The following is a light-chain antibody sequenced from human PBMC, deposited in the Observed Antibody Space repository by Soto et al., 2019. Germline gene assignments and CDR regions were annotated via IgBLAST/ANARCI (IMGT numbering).Light chain of an antibody. CDR1: QGISTW. V-gene: IGKV1D-12*01. J-gene: IGKJ5*01. CDR2: GAS. CDR3: QHYTLYSAP. Sequence: DIPMTQSPSSVSASVGDGVTITCRASQGISTWLAWYQQKPGKAPKLLIYGASSLQIGVPSRFSGSGSGTDFTLTISSLQPEDFATYYCQHYTLYSAPFGQGTRV.